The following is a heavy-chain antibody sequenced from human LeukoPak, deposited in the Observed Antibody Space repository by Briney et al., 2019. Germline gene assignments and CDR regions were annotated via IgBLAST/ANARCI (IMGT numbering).Heavy chain of an antibody. CDR1: GYTFTNYY. J-gene: IGHJ5*02. Sequence: ASVKVSCKASGYTFTNYYIHWVRQAPGQGLEWMGWINPNSGGTNYAQKFQGRVTMTRDTSISTAYMELSRLRSDDTAVYYCARDLRYYDILTGYNWFDPWGQGTLVTVSS. V-gene: IGHV1-2*02. CDR2: INPNSGGT. D-gene: IGHD3-9*01. CDR3: ARDLRYYDILTGYNWFDP.